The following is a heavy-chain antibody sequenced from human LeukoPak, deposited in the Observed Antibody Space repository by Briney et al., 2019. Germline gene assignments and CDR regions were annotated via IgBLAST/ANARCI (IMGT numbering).Heavy chain of an antibody. J-gene: IGHJ4*02. CDR1: GGSFSGYY. Sequence: SETLSLTCAVYGGSFSGYYWSWIRQPPGKGLEWIGEINHSGSTNYNPSLKSRVTISVDTSKNQFSLKLSSVTAADTAVYYCARDYYDILTGYSGYDYWGQGTLVTVSS. CDR3: ARDYYDILTGYSGYDY. V-gene: IGHV4-34*01. CDR2: INHSGST. D-gene: IGHD3-9*01.